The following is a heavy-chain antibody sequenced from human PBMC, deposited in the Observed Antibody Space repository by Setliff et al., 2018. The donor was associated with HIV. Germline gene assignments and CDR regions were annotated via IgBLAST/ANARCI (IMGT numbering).Heavy chain of an antibody. CDR2: ISSSSSYI. J-gene: IGHJ6*02. CDR3: ARGTMVRGTNYYYYYGMDV. Sequence: GGSLRLSCGASGFTFSSYSMNWVRQAPGKGLEWVSSISSSSSYIYYADSVKGRFTISRDNAKNSLYLQMNSLRAEDTAVYYCARGTMVRGTNYYYYYGMDVWGQGTTVTVSS. CDR1: GFTFSSYS. V-gene: IGHV3-21*01. D-gene: IGHD3-10*01.